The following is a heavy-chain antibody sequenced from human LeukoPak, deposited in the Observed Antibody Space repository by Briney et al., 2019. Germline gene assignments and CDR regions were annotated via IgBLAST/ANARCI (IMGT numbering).Heavy chain of an antibody. Sequence: SETLSLTCTASGGSISSSSYYWGWIRQPPGKGLEWIGSIYYSGSTYYNPSLKSRVTISVDTSKNQFSLKLSSVTAADTAVYYCARQYYYGSGSYYIFNWFDPWGQGTLVTVSS. J-gene: IGHJ5*02. V-gene: IGHV4-39*01. D-gene: IGHD3-10*01. CDR1: GGSISSSSYY. CDR2: IYYSGST. CDR3: ARQYYYGSGSYYIFNWFDP.